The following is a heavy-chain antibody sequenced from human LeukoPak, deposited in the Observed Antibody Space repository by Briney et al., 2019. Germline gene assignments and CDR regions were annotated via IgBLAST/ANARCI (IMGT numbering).Heavy chain of an antibody. J-gene: IGHJ3*02. CDR3: ARGNTYYYDSRGDAFDI. CDR2: IIPILGIA. Sequence: VASVKVSCKASGYTFTSYYMHWVRQAPGQGLEWMGRIIPILGIANYAQKFQGRVTITADKSTSTAYMELSSLRSEDTAVYYCARGNTYYYDSRGDAFDIWGQGTMVTVSS. D-gene: IGHD3-22*01. CDR1: GYTFTSYY. V-gene: IGHV1-69*04.